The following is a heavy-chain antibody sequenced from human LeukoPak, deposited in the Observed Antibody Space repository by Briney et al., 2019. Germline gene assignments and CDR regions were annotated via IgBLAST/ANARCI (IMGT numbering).Heavy chain of an antibody. CDR3: ARSGGTGTTNKLYYYYYMDV. CDR1: GGSISSHY. Sequence: SETLSLTCTVSGGSISSHYWSWIRQPAGKGLEWIGRIYTSGSTNYNPSLKSRVTMSVDTSKNQFSLKLSSVTAADTAVYYCARSGGTGTTNKLYYYYYMDVWGKGTTVTVSS. D-gene: IGHD1-7*01. V-gene: IGHV4-4*07. J-gene: IGHJ6*03. CDR2: IYTSGST.